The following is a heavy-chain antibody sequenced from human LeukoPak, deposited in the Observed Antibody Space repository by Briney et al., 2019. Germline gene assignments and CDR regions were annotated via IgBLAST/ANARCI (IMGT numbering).Heavy chain of an antibody. V-gene: IGHV4-59*01. J-gene: IGHJ5*02. CDR1: GGSISSYY. Sequence: PSETLSLTCTVSGGSISSYYWSWIRQPPGKGLEWIGYIYYSGSTNYNPSLKSRVTISVDTSKNQFSLKLSSVTAADTAVYYCARDHYINWFDHWGQGTLVTVSS. CDR3: ARDHYINWFDH. CDR2: IYYSGST. D-gene: IGHD4-11*01.